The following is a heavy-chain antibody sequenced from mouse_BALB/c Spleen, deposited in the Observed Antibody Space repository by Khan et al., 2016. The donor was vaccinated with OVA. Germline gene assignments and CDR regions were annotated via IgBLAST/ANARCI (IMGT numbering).Heavy chain of an antibody. J-gene: IGHJ3*01. D-gene: IGHD2-3*01. CDR1: GYSFTSYY. CDR3: TGHGYCAWFTY. Sequence: EVQLQESGPELMKPGASVKISCKASGYSFTSYYIHWVIQSHGKSLEWIGKIDPSSGDTTYNQKFKGRATLTVDKSSNTAYIHLSNLTSEDSAVXYCTGHGYCAWFTYWGQGTLVTVSA. CDR2: IDPSSGDT. V-gene: IGHV1-42*01.